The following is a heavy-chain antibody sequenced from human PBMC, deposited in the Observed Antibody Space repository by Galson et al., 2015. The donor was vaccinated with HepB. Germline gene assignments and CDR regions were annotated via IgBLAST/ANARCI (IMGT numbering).Heavy chain of an antibody. D-gene: IGHD3-10*01. CDR1: GGSVSSGSYY. J-gene: IGHJ6*02. Sequence: TLSLTCTVSGGSVSSGSYYWSWIRQPPGKGLEWIGYIYYSGSTNYNPSLKSRVTISVDTSKNQFSLKLSSVTAADTAVYYCASGAFIRITMVRGVHPPPYYGMDVWGQGTTVTVSS. CDR3: ASGAFIRITMVRGVHPPPYYGMDV. CDR2: IYYSGST. V-gene: IGHV4-61*01.